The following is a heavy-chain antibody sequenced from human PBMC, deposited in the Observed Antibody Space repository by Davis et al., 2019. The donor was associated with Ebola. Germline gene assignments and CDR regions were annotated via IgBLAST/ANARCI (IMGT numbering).Heavy chain of an antibody. CDR1: GFTFSSYG. Sequence: GGSLRLSCAASGFTFSSYGMHWVRQAPGKGLEWVAVISYDGSNKYYADSVKGRFTISRDNSKNTLYLQMNSLRAEDTAVYYCAKDHSQGAAALNWGQGTLVTVSS. V-gene: IGHV3-30*18. D-gene: IGHD6-13*01. CDR2: ISYDGSNK. CDR3: AKDHSQGAAALN. J-gene: IGHJ4*02.